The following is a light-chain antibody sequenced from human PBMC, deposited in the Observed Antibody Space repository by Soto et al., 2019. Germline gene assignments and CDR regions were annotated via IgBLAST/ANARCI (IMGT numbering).Light chain of an antibody. V-gene: IGLV2-11*01. Sequence: QLVLTQPRSVSGSPGQSVTISCTGTSSDVGDYNYVSWYQQHPGKAPKFIIYEVSKRPSGVPDRFSGSKSGNTASLTISGLQAEDEADYYCCSYAGTYTVVFGGGTKLTVL. CDR3: CSYAGTYTVV. CDR1: SSDVGDYNY. CDR2: EVS. J-gene: IGLJ2*01.